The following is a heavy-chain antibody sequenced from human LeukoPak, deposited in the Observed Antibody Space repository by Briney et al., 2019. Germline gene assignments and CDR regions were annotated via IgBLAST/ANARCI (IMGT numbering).Heavy chain of an antibody. CDR3: SKSLGDIVVVAAAFDS. CDR2: ISGSGDST. D-gene: IGHD2-15*01. CDR1: GFTFSPYT. J-gene: IGHJ4*02. V-gene: IGHV3-23*01. Sequence: PGGSLRLSCVVSGFTFSPYTMTWVRQAPGKGLEWVSAISGSGDSTYYADSVKGRFTISSDNSKNTLYLQMNILRAEDTAVYYCSKSLGDIVVVAAAFDSWGQGALVTVSS.